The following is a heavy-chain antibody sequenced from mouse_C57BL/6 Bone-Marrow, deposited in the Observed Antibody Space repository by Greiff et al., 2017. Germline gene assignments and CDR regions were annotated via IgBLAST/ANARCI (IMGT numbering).Heavy chain of an antibody. Sequence: EVKLVESGPGLVKPSQSLSLTCSVTGYSITSGYYWNWIRQFPGNKLEWMGYISYDGSNNYNPSLKNRISINRDTSKNQFFLKLNSVTTEDTATYYCAGGATAPWYFDVWGTGTTVTVSS. CDR1: GYSITSGYY. J-gene: IGHJ1*03. D-gene: IGHD1-2*01. CDR2: ISYDGSN. V-gene: IGHV3-6*01. CDR3: AGGATAPWYFDV.